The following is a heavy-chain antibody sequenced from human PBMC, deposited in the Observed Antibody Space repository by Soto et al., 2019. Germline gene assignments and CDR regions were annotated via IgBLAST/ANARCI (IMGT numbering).Heavy chain of an antibody. J-gene: IGHJ5*02. CDR3: ARGNPKPYYDFLSGYYTFLGWFDP. V-gene: IGHV4-39*01. CDR2: IYYSGST. Sequence: SETLSLTCTVSGGSISSSSYYWGWIRQPPGKGLEWIGSIYYSGSTYYNPSLKSRVTISVDTSKNQFSLKLSSVTAADTAVYYCARGNPKPYYDFLSGYYTFLGWFDPWGQGTLVTVFS. CDR1: GGSISSSSYY. D-gene: IGHD3-3*01.